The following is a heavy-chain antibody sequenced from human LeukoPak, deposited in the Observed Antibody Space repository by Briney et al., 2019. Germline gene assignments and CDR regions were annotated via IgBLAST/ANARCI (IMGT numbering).Heavy chain of an antibody. CDR2: SSSSGTTI. V-gene: IGHV3-11*01. CDR1: GIAFSDYY. CDR3: ARRRDFIDY. Sequence: PAGALRPTCAGSGIAFSDYYMSWIRQDQRKGLEWVSYSSSSGTTIYYADSVKGRFAISRDNAKNSLYLQMNSLRAEDTAVYYCARRRDFIDYWGQGTLVTVSS. D-gene: IGHD3/OR15-3a*01. J-gene: IGHJ4*02.